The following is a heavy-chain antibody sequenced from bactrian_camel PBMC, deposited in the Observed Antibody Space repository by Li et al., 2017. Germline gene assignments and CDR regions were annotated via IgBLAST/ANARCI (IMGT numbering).Heavy chain of an antibody. D-gene: IGHD5*01. V-gene: IGHV3-2*01. CDR1: GFTFSSVY. Sequence: QLVESGGGLVQPGGSLRLSCAASGFTFSSVYLSWVRQAPGKGLEWVSSIYSDSSDTYYGDSVKGRFTVSRDNAKNTVYLQMNSLKSEDTALYYCAAGGLWYNYWGWGQGTQVTVS. J-gene: IGHJ4*01. CDR2: IYSDSSDT. CDR3: AAGGLWYNYWG.